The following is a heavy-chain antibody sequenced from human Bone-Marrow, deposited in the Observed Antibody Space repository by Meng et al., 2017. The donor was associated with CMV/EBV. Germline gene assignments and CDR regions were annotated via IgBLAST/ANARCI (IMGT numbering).Heavy chain of an antibody. J-gene: IGHJ6*02. D-gene: IGHD2-2*01. Sequence: SCAISGDSVSSNSAAWNWIRQSPSRGLEWLGRTYYRSKWYNDYAVSVKSRITINPDTSKNQFSLQLNSVTPEDTAVYYCARSPSQTYYYYYGMDVWGQGTTVTVSS. CDR2: TYYRSKWYN. V-gene: IGHV6-1*01. CDR3: ARSPSQTYYYYYGMDV. CDR1: GDSVSSNSAA.